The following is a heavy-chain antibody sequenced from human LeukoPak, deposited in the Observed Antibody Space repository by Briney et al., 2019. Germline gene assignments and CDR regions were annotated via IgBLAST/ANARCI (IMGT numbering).Heavy chain of an antibody. CDR2: ISPSNANT. D-gene: IGHD2-15*01. V-gene: IGHV1-18*01. Sequence: ASVQVSCKASGYTFTSYGINWVRQAPGQGLEWMGWISPSNANTNYAQKFQGRVTMTRDTSISSIYMELSRLRSDDTAVYYCASRFCGGGTCYSGLAYWGQGTLVTVSS. CDR3: ASRFCGGGTCYSGLAY. J-gene: IGHJ4*02. CDR1: GYTFTSYG.